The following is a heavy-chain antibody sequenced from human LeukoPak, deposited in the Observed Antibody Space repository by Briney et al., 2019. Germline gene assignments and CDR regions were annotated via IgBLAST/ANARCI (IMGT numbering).Heavy chain of an antibody. CDR2: INHSGRT. V-gene: IGHV4-34*08. Sequence: TGGSLRLSCAASGFTFSSYSMNWVRQSPGEGLDWIGDINHSGRTNYNPSLKSRVTISVDTSKNQFSLKLSSVTAADTAVYFCATRAWYYFDYWGQGTLVTVSS. CDR1: GFTFSSYS. CDR3: ATRAWYYFDY. D-gene: IGHD6-19*01. J-gene: IGHJ4*02.